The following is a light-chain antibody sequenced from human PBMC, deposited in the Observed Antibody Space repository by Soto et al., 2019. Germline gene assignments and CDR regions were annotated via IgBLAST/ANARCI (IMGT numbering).Light chain of an antibody. V-gene: IGLV3-21*04. CDR3: QVWNIRNGNYV. Sequence: SSELTQPPSVSVAPEKTTTITCGGNNIGDKRVHWYRQKPGQAPVLLIYYDSDRPSGIPERFSGSNSGNTATLTISRVEADDEADYYCQVWNIRNGNYVFGGGTKVTVL. CDR1: NIGDKR. J-gene: IGLJ1*01. CDR2: YDS.